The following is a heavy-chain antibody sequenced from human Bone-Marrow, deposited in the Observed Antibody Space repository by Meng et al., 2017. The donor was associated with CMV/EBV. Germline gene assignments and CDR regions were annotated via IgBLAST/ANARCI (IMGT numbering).Heavy chain of an antibody. J-gene: IGHJ4*02. D-gene: IGHD1-7*01. CDR3: ASSLTGTTQNY. CDR1: GFTFSSYE. CDR2: ISSSGSTI. V-gene: IGHV3-48*03. Sequence: LSLTCAASGFTFSSYEMNWVRQAPGKGLEWVSYISSSGSTIYYADSVKGRFTISRDNAKNSLYLQMNSLRAEDTAVYYCASSLTGTTQNYWGQGTLVTVSS.